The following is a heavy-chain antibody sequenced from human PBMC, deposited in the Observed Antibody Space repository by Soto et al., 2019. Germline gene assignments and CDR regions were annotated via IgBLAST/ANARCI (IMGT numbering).Heavy chain of an antibody. CDR3: ARGHYRYAMDV. CDR2: INHSGST. J-gene: IGHJ6*04. CDR1: GDSISTGVYS. Sequence: SETLSLTCDVSGDSISTGVYSWNWIRQPPGEGLEWVGYINHSGSTYDNPSLKSRVTMSVNRSKNQFPLNLTSVTAADTAVYFCARGHYRYAMDVWGKGTTVTVSS. V-gene: IGHV4-30-2*01.